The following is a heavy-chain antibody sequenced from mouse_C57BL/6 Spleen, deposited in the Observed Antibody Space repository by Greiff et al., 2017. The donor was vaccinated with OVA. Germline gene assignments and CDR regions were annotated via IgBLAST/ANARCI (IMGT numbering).Heavy chain of an antibody. J-gene: IGHJ1*03. Sequence: QVQLQQPGAELVKPGASVKLSCKASGYTFTSYWMHWVQQRPGQGLEWIGMIHPNSGSTNYNEKFKSKATLTVDKASSTAYMQLSSLTSEDSAVYYGARGGAYSNYYWDFDVWGTGTTVTVSS. D-gene: IGHD2-5*01. CDR3: ARGGAYSNYYWDFDV. V-gene: IGHV1-64*01. CDR1: GYTFTSYW. CDR2: IHPNSGST.